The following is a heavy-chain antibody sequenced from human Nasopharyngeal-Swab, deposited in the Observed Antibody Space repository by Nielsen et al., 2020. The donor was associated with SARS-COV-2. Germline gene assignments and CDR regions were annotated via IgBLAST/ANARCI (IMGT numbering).Heavy chain of an antibody. D-gene: IGHD6-19*01. V-gene: IGHV1-3*01. CDR3: ARDSSGWYGVFDY. CDR1: GYTFTSYA. J-gene: IGHJ4*02. Sequence: SVKVSFKASGYTFTSYAMHWVRQAPGQRLEWMGWINAGNGNTKYSQKFQGRVTITRDTSASTAYMELSSLRSEDTAVYYCARDSSGWYGVFDYWGQGTLVTVSS. CDR2: INAGNGNT.